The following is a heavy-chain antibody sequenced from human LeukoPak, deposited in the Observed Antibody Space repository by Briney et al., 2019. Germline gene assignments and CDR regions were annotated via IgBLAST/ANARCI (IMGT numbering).Heavy chain of an antibody. J-gene: IGHJ6*03. CDR1: GFTFSDYW. V-gene: IGHV3-7*01. CDR3: ARDLEGYGSGSYAYYYYMDV. Sequence: GALRLSCAASGFTFSDYWMSWLRQAPGKGLEWVANIRKDGSEKHYVDSVKGRFTISRDNAKNSLYLQMNSLRAEDTAVYYCARDLEGYGSGSYAYYYYMDVWGKGTTVTISS. CDR2: IRKDGSEK. D-gene: IGHD3-10*01.